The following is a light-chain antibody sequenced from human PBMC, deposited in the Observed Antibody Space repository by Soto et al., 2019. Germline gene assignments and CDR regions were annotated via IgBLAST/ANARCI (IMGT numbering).Light chain of an antibody. J-gene: IGKJ4*01. V-gene: IGKV3-20*01. CDR2: GAS. CDR3: HQYDTAPTT. CDR1: QSVRSTF. Sequence: EIVLTQSPGTLSLSPGERATLSCRTSQSVRSTFLAWYQQKPGQAPRLLIYGASTRATDIPDRFSGSGSGSDFTLTIRRLEPEDFAVYYCHQYDTAPTTFGRGTKVEIK.